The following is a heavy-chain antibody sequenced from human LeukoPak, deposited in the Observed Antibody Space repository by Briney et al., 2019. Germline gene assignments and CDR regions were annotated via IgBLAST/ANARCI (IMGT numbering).Heavy chain of an antibody. CDR2: IYYSGST. Sequence: SETLSLTCTVSGGSISSYYWSWIRQPPGKGLEWIGYIYYSGSTNYNPSLKSRVTISVDRSKNQFSLKLSSVTAADTAVYYCARRRPGYCSSTSCLDAFDIWGQGTMVTVSS. J-gene: IGHJ3*02. CDR3: ARRRPGYCSSTSCLDAFDI. V-gene: IGHV4-59*12. D-gene: IGHD2-2*01. CDR1: GGSISSYY.